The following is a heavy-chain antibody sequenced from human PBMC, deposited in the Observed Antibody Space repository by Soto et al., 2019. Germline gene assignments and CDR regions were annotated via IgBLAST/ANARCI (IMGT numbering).Heavy chain of an antibody. CDR2: IYYTGST. J-gene: IGHJ6*02. CDR1: GGSISSYY. Sequence: QVQLQESGPGLVKPSETLSLSCTVSGGSISSYYWIWIRQPPGKRLEWVGYIYYTGSTNYNPSLKSRVTISVDTSKNQFSLKMSSVTAADTAVYYCARGGGLYSYYGLDVWGQGTTVTVSS. V-gene: IGHV4-59*01. CDR3: ARGGGLYSYYGLDV.